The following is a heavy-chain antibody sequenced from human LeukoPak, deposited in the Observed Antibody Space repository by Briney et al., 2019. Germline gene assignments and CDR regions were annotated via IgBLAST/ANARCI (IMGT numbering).Heavy chain of an antibody. V-gene: IGHV6-1*01. Sequence: QTLSLTCAISGDSVSSNSAAWNWIRESPSRGLEWLGRTFYRSKWYNDYAESVKSRIIISPDTSKNQFSLQLNSVTPEDTAVYYCARARHHDMRPFDIWGQGTMVTVSS. CDR3: ARARHHDMRPFDI. CDR2: TFYRSKWYN. CDR1: GDSVSSNSAA. J-gene: IGHJ3*02. D-gene: IGHD3-9*01.